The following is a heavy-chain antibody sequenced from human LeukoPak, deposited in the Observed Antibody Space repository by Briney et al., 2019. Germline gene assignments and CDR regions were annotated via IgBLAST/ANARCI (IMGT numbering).Heavy chain of an antibody. CDR1: GYTFTSYY. Sequence: ASVKVSCKASGYTFTSYYVHWVRQAPGQGLEWMGIINPSGGTTTYAQKFQGTVTMTRDVSTITVYMQLNSLRSEDTAVYYCARARNRNYYYYYMDVWGKGTTVTVSS. D-gene: IGHD2/OR15-2a*01. J-gene: IGHJ6*03. CDR2: INPSGGTT. V-gene: IGHV1-46*01. CDR3: ARARNRNYYYYYMDV.